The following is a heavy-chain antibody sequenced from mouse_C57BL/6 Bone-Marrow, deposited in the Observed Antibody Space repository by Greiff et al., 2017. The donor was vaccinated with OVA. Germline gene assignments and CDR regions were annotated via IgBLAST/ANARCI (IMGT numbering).Heavy chain of an antibody. CDR1: GYTFTSYW. Sequence: QVQLQQPGAELVKPGASVTMSCKASGYTFTSYWITWVKQRPGQGLEWIGDIYPGSGSTNYNEKFKSKAPLTVDTYSSTAYMQLSSLPSEDSAVYYCARSVLGLAMDYWGQGTSVTVSS. D-gene: IGHD4-1*01. V-gene: IGHV1-55*01. CDR2: IYPGSGST. J-gene: IGHJ4*01. CDR3: ARSVLGLAMDY.